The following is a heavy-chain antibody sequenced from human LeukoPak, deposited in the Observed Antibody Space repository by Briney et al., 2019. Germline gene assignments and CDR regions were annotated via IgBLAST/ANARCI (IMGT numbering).Heavy chain of an antibody. CDR3: ANSGGSSWYVSLYY. V-gene: IGHV1-69*04. CDR1: GGTFSSNV. CDR2: IIPILGTA. D-gene: IGHD6-13*01. J-gene: IGHJ4*02. Sequence: SVKVSCKASGGTFSSNVISWVRQAPGQGLEWMGRIIPILGTADYAQKFQGRVTITAGKTTNTAYMELSSLRSEDTAVYYCANSGGSSWYVSLYYWGQGTLLTVSS.